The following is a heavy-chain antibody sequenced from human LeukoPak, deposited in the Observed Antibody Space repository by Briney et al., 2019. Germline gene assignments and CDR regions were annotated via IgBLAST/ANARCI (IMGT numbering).Heavy chain of an antibody. V-gene: IGHV4-34*01. CDR1: GGSFSGYY. Sequence: SSETLSLTCAVYGGSFSGYYWSWIRQPPGKGLEWIGEINHSGSTNYNPSLKSRVTISVDTSKNQFSLKLSSATAADTAVYYCARGAGWFDPWGQGTLVTVSS. CDR2: INHSGST. CDR3: ARGAGWFDP. J-gene: IGHJ5*02.